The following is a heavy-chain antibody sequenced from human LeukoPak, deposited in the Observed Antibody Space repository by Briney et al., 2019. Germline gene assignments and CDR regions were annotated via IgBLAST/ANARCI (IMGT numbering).Heavy chain of an antibody. CDR3: ATHPEYYDILTAFRYYFDF. V-gene: IGHV4-59*01. D-gene: IGHD3-9*01. Sequence: SETLSLTCIVSGGPISSYYWSWIRQPPGKDLEGMGFIYYSGSTNYNPSPNRLLPISVPPSSTQFSLNLTSLTAPATAVYYCATHPEYYDILTAFRYYFDFWGRGTLVTVSS. J-gene: IGHJ4*02. CDR2: IYYSGST. CDR1: GGPISSYY.